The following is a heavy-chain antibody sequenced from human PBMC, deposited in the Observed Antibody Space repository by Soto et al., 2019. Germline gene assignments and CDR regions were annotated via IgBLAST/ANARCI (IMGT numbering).Heavy chain of an antibody. CDR1: GFNFEEYG. D-gene: IGHD6-19*01. CDR2: SNWDGDDT. CDR3: ARGDIAVAVSSDY. V-gene: IGHV3-20*04. Sequence: EVHLVESGGRVVRPGESLRLSCAASGFNFEEYGMTWVRQAPGKGLEWVAGSNWDGDDTGYADSVQGRVTISRDNAKKFLYLQMNSLRVDDTALYYCARGDIAVAVSSDYWGQGTLVTVSS. J-gene: IGHJ4*02.